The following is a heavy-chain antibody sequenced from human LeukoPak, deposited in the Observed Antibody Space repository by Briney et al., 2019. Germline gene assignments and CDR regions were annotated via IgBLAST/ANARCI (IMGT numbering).Heavy chain of an antibody. V-gene: IGHV3-21*01. D-gene: IGHD3-10*01. Sequence: GGSLRLSCAASGFSFSTYYMNWVRQAPGKGLEWVSSISSSSSYIYYADSVKGRFTISRDNAKNSLYLQMNSLRAEDTAVYYCARPRGGYYYYGMDVWGQGTTVTVSS. CDR1: GFSFSTYY. CDR2: ISSSSSYI. J-gene: IGHJ6*02. CDR3: ARPRGGYYYYGMDV.